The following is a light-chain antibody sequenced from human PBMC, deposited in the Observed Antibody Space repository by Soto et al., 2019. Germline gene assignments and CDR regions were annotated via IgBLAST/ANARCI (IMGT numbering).Light chain of an antibody. CDR3: QQYSSSPLT. Sequence: EIELTQSAGTLSLSPGETATLACRASQSVRSSHLAWYQQMPGQDTRLLIYGASNRDTGIPARVSGSGSGTDVTLTISRLETEDFAVYDCQQYSSSPLTFGGGTKVDI. J-gene: IGKJ4*01. V-gene: IGKV3-20*01. CDR1: QSVRSSH. CDR2: GAS.